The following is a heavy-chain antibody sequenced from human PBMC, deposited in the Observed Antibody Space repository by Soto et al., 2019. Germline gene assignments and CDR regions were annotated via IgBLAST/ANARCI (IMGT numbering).Heavy chain of an antibody. D-gene: IGHD2-15*01. CDR1: GFTVSSKY. CDR2: IQSGGTT. V-gene: IGHV3-66*01. J-gene: IGHJ6*03. CDR3: ARDDVLCDGGRCYGIPLDV. Sequence: GGSLRLSCAPSGFTVSSKYMTWVRQAPGKGLEWVSLIQSGGTTYYADSVKGRFTISRDTSENTLHLQMDSLRVEDTAVYYCARDDVLCDGGRCYGIPLDVWGKGT.